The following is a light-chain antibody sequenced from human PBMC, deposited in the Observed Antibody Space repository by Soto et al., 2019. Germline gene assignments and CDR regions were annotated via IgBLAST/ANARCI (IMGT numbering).Light chain of an antibody. J-gene: IGKJ3*01. V-gene: IGKV3-20*01. CDR3: QQYGSSLFT. CDR1: QSVSSKY. Sequence: IVLTQSPGTLSLSPGERATLSCRASQSVSSKYLAWYQQKPGQAPRVLIYGTSIRASGVPERFSGGGSGTDFTLTITRLEPEDFSVYYCQQYGSSLFTFGPGTKVDCK. CDR2: GTS.